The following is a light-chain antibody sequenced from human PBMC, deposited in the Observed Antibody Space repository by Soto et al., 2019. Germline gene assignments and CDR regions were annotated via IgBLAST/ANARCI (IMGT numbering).Light chain of an antibody. CDR2: DSS. CDR1: SSDVGGYNY. Sequence: QSALTQPASVSGSPGQSITISCTGISSDVGGYNYVSWYQQYPDKAPELMIYDSSHRRSGVSNRFSGSKSGNTASLTISGLQAEDEADYYCYSYTRSGTVLFGRGTKVTVL. V-gene: IGLV2-14*01. J-gene: IGLJ2*01. CDR3: YSYTRSGTVL.